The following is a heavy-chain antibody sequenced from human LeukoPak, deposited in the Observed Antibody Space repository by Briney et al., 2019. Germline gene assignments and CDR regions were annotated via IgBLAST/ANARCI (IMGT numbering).Heavy chain of an antibody. D-gene: IGHD4-17*01. J-gene: IGHJ4*02. CDR3: AKDSYGDYAFDY. Sequence: GGSLRLSCAASGFTFSSYAMSWVRQAPGKGLEWVSAISGSGGSTYYADSVKGRFTISRDNSRNTLYLQMNSLSAEDTAVYYCAKDSYGDYAFDYWGQGTLVTVSS. CDR1: GFTFSSYA. CDR2: ISGSGGST. V-gene: IGHV3-23*01.